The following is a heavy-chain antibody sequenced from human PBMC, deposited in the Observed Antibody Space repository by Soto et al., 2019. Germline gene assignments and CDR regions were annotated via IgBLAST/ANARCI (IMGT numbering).Heavy chain of an antibody. CDR1: GFTFSTYW. J-gene: IGHJ6*02. Sequence: PGGSLRLSCAASGFTFSTYWMNWVRQAPGKVLEWVANIKQDGSEKYYVDSVKGRFAISRDNAKGSLFLQMNNLRAEDTAVYYCVRDWSTFWGMDVWGQGTTVTVSS. V-gene: IGHV3-7*01. CDR3: VRDWSTFWGMDV. CDR2: IKQDGSEK.